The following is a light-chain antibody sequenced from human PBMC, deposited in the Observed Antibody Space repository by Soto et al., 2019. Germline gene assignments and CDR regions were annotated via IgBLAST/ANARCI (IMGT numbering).Light chain of an antibody. CDR2: AAS. V-gene: IGKV3-20*01. CDR3: QQYASSRT. J-gene: IGKJ1*01. CDR1: QSVSNSY. Sequence: EIVLTQSPGTLSLSPGERATISCRASQSVSNSYLAWYQQKPGQAPRLLIYAASSRATGIPDRFSGSGSGTDFTLTISGLEPEDFAVYYCQQYASSRTFGQGTKVDIK.